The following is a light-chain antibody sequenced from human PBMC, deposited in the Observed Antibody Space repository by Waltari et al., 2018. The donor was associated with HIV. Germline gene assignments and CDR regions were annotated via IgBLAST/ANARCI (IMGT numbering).Light chain of an antibody. Sequence: DIRLTQSPSILSAAIGDAVTISCRASQNVNYWLAWYQQRPGKGPKLLMHTASSSGKGVPSRFSGSGSGTVFTLTINGLQADDFATYYCQQYETCCTFGQGTKL. J-gene: IGKJ2*02. V-gene: IGKV1-5*03. CDR2: TAS. CDR3: QQYETCCT. CDR1: QNVNYW.